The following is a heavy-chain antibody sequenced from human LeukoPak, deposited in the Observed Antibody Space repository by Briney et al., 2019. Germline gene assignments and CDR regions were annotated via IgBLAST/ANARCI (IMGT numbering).Heavy chain of an antibody. V-gene: IGHV3-9*01. Sequence: GGSLRLSCAASGFTFSSYAMSWVRQAPGKGLEWVSGISWNSGSIGYADSVKGRFTISRDNAKNSLYLQMNSLRAEDTALYYCAKGPYYDFWSGKDPPFDYWGQGTLVTVSS. J-gene: IGHJ4*02. CDR3: AKGPYYDFWSGKDPPFDY. D-gene: IGHD3-3*01. CDR1: GFTFSSYA. CDR2: ISWNSGSI.